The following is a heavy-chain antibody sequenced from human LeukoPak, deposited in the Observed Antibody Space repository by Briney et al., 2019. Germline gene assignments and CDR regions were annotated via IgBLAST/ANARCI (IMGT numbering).Heavy chain of an antibody. D-gene: IGHD2-2*01. CDR1: GYTFTSYG. Sequence: SVKVSCKASGYTFTSYGISWVRQAPGQGLEWMGWISAYNGNTNYAQMLQGRVTMTTDTSTSTAYMELRSLRSDDTAVYYCARVVVVPAAIYFDYWGQGTLVTVSS. CDR3: ARVVVVPAAIYFDY. J-gene: IGHJ4*02. V-gene: IGHV1-18*04. CDR2: ISAYNGNT.